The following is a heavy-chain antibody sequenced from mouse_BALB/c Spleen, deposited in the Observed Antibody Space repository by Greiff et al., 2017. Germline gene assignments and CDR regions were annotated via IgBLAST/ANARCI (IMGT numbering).Heavy chain of an antibody. J-gene: IGHJ2*01. V-gene: IGHV3-6*02. CDR2: ISYDGSN. D-gene: IGHD2-1*01. CDR1: GYSITSGYY. CDR3: ARVYYGNFDY. Sequence: DVHLVESGPGLVKPSQSLSLTCSVTGYSITSGYYWNWIRQFPGNKLEWMGYISYDGSNNYNPSLKNRISITRDTSKNQFFLKLNSVTTEDTATYYCARVYYGNFDYWGQGTTLTVSS.